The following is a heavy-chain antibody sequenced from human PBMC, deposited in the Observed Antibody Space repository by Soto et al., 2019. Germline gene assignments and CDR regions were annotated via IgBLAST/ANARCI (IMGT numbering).Heavy chain of an antibody. CDR2: IYYSGST. D-gene: IGHD6-13*01. CDR1: GGSISSYY. Sequence: SETLSLTCPVSGGSISSYYWSWIRQHPGKELEWIGYIYYSGSTNYNPSLKSRVTISVDTSKNQFSLKLSSVTAADTAVSYCARHFPELRREADDTTYFDFWGQGSLVTVSS. V-gene: IGHV4-59*08. J-gene: IGHJ4*02. CDR3: ARHFPELRREADDTTYFDF.